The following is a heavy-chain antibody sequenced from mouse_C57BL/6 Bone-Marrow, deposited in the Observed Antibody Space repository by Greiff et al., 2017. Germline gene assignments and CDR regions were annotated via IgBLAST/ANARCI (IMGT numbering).Heavy chain of an antibody. CDR1: GYTFTSYW. J-gene: IGHJ4*01. D-gene: IGHD2-3*01. V-gene: IGHV1-69*01. CDR2: IDPSDSYT. CDR3: ARWSCDGYYGNYAMDY. Sequence: VQLQQPGAELVMPGASVKLSCKASGYTFTSYWMHWVKQRPGQGLEWIGAIDPSDSYTNYNQKFKGKSTLTVDKSSSTAYMQLRSLPSEDSAVLYCARWSCDGYYGNYAMDYWGQGTSVTVSS.